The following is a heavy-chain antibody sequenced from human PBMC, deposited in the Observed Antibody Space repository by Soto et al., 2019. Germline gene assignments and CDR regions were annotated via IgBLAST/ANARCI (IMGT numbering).Heavy chain of an antibody. CDR1: GGSISSGDYY. J-gene: IGHJ5*02. D-gene: IGHD3-10*01. CDR3: ARLRHTMVRGWFDP. V-gene: IGHV4-61*08. CDR2: IYYSGST. Sequence: SETLSLTCTVSGGSISSGDYYWSWIRQPPGKGLEWIGYIYYSGSTNYNPSLKSRVTISVDTSKNQFSLKLSSVTAADTAVYYCARLRHTMVRGWFDPWGQGTLVTVSS.